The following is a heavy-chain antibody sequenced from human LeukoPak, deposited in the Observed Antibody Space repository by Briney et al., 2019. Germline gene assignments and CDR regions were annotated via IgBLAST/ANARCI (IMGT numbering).Heavy chain of an antibody. J-gene: IGHJ4*02. CDR1: GFTFHIFE. CDR2: ISSSVVTI. Sequence: PGGSLRLSCAASGFTFHIFEMNWVRRAPGKGLEWLSYISSSVVTIYYADSVKGRFTISRDNAKSSLYLQMNSLRAEDTAVYYCARGGTTIDYWGQGTLVTVSS. D-gene: IGHD4-17*01. V-gene: IGHV3-48*03. CDR3: ARGGTTIDY.